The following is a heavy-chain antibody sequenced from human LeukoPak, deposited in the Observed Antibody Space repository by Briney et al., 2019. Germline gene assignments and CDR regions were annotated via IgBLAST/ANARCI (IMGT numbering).Heavy chain of an antibody. V-gene: IGHV4-39*07. CDR2: MYYSGST. D-gene: IGHD3-10*01. J-gene: IGHJ4*02. CDR1: GGSMSSSSYY. CDR3: ARGSGIRSGYFDY. Sequence: PSETLSLTCTVSGGSMSSSSYYWGWIRQPPGKGLEWIGSMYYSGSTYYNPSLKSRVTISVDRSKNQFSLKLSSVTAADTAVYYCARGSGIRSGYFDYWGQGTLVTVSS.